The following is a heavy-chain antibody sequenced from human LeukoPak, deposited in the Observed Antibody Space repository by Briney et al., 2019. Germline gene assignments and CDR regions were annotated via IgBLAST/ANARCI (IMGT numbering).Heavy chain of an antibody. CDR3: ASGLSSLFSFGAALDYYMDV. CDR1: GGTFSSYA. CDR2: IIPIFGTA. J-gene: IGHJ6*03. V-gene: IGHV1-69*06. D-gene: IGHD5-18*01. Sequence: ASVKVSCKASGGTFSSYAISWVRQAPGQGLEWLGGIIPIFGTANYAQKFQGRVTITADKSTSTAYMELSSLRSEDTAVYYCASGLSSLFSFGAALDYYMDVWGKGTPVTVSS.